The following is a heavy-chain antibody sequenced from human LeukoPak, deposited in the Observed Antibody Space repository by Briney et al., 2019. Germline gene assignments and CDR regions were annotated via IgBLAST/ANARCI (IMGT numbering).Heavy chain of an antibody. Sequence: GASVKVSCEASGYTFTSYGITWVRQVPGQGLEWMGWISAYNGNTNYAQKLQGRVTMTTDTSTSTAYMELRSLRSDDTAVYYCARDYVWGSYRLGFDYWGQGTLVTVSS. V-gene: IGHV1-18*01. CDR2: ISAYNGNT. CDR1: GYTFTSYG. D-gene: IGHD3-16*02. CDR3: ARDYVWGSYRLGFDY. J-gene: IGHJ4*02.